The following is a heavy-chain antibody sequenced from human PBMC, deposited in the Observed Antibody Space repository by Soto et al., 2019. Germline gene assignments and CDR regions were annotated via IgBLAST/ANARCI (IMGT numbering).Heavy chain of an antibody. V-gene: IGHV4-61*01. J-gene: IGHJ3*02. D-gene: IGHD2-15*01. Sequence: SETLSVTCTVSGGSVSSGSYYWSWIRQPPGKGLEWIGYIYYSGSTNYNPSLKIGVTISVDTSKNQFSLKLSSVTAADTAVYYCARVQDIVVVVAAFDAFDIWRQGTMVTVSS. CDR3: ARVQDIVVVVAAFDAFDI. CDR1: GGSVSSGSYY. CDR2: IYYSGST.